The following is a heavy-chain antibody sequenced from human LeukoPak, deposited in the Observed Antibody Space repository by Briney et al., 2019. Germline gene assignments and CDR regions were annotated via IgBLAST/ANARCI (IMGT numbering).Heavy chain of an antibody. V-gene: IGHV1-69*06. CDR3: ATGYSGYVGYYYYYMDV. CDR2: IIPIFGTA. CDR1: GYTFTNYD. D-gene: IGHD5-12*01. J-gene: IGHJ6*03. Sequence: SVKVSCRASGYTFTNYDISWVRQAPGQGLEWMGGIIPIFGTANYAQKFQGRVTITADKSTSTAYMELSSLRSEDTAVYYCATGYSGYVGYYYYYMDVWGKGTTVTVSS.